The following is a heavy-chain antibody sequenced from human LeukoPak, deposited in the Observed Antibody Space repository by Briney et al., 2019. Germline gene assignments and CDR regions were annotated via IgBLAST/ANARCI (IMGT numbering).Heavy chain of an antibody. D-gene: IGHD3-10*01. CDR1: GGSISSYY. Sequence: SETLSLTCTVSGGSISSYYWSWIRQPPGKGLEWIGYIYYSGSTNYNPSLKSRVTISVDTSKNQFPLKLSSVTAADTAVYYCARGPNSGSYNYYFDYWVQGTLVTVSS. V-gene: IGHV4-59*08. CDR2: IYYSGST. J-gene: IGHJ4*02. CDR3: ARGPNSGSYNYYFDY.